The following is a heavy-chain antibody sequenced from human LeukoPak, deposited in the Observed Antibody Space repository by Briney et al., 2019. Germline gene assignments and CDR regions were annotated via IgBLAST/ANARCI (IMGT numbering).Heavy chain of an antibody. J-gene: IGHJ4*02. Sequence: SQTLSLTCTVSGGSISSGSYYWSWIRQPAGKGLEWIGRIYTSGSTNYNPSLKSRVTISVDTSKNQFSLKLSSVTAADTAVYYCATYSGSWRSFDYWGQGTLVTVSS. CDR3: ATYSGSWRSFDY. CDR1: GGSISSGSYY. D-gene: IGHD6-13*01. CDR2: IYTSGST. V-gene: IGHV4-61*02.